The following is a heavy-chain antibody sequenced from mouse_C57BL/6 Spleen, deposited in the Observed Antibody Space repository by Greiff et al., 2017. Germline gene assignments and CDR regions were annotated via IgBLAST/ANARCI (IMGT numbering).Heavy chain of an antibody. J-gene: IGHJ1*03. CDR1: GYTFTSYW. D-gene: IGHD1-1*01. Sequence: VQLQQPGAELVKPGASVKLSCKASGYTFTSYWMQWVKQRPGQGLEWIGEIDPSDSYTNYNQKFKGKATLTVDTSSSTAYMQLSSLTSEDSAVYYCARSGFYHWGTGTTVTVSS. V-gene: IGHV1-50*01. CDR2: IDPSDSYT. CDR3: ARSGFYH.